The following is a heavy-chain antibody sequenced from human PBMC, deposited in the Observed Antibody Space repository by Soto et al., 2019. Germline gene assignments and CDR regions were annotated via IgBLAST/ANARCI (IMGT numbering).Heavy chain of an antibody. CDR1: GDSVSSNSAA. J-gene: IGHJ3*02. Sequence: SQTLSLTCAISGDSVSSNSAAWNWIRQSPSGGLEWLGRTYYRSKWYNDYAVSVKSRITINPDTSKNQFSLQLNSVTPEDTAVYYCARDPAGIAAAGLDAFEIWGQGTMVTVSS. CDR3: ARDPAGIAAAGLDAFEI. CDR2: TYYRSKWYN. V-gene: IGHV6-1*01. D-gene: IGHD6-13*01.